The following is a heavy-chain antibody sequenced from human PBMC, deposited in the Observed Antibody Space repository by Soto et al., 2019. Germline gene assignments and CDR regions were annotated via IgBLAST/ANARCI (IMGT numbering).Heavy chain of an antibody. D-gene: IGHD5-12*01. Sequence: PGGSLRLSCAASGFTVSSNYMSWVRQAPGKGLEWVSVIYSGGSTYYADSVKGRFTISRDNSKNTLYLQMNSLRAEDTAVYYCARELRRDGYFGRHFDYWGQGTLVTVSS. V-gene: IGHV3-53*01. CDR1: GFTVSSNY. J-gene: IGHJ4*02. CDR3: ARELRRDGYFGRHFDY. CDR2: IYSGGST.